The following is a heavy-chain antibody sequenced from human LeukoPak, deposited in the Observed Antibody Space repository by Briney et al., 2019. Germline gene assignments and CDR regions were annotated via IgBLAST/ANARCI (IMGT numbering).Heavy chain of an antibody. CDR1: GGSISSYY. CDR3: ARHGSDDYGDYNYYYYYGMDV. J-gene: IGHJ6*02. D-gene: IGHD4-17*01. Sequence: SETLSLTCTVSGGSISSYYWSWIRQPPGKGLEWIGCIYYSGSTNYNPSLKSRVTISVDTSKKQFSLKLSSVTAADTAVYYCARHGSDDYGDYNYYYYYGMDVWGQGTTVTVSS. CDR2: IYYSGST. V-gene: IGHV4-59*08.